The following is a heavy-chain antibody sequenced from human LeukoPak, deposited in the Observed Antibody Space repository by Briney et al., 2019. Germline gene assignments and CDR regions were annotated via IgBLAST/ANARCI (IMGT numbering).Heavy chain of an antibody. J-gene: IGHJ5*02. V-gene: IGHV3-48*03. CDR2: KSNSGSTI. D-gene: IGHD4-17*01. Sequence: GGPQRLSCAASGYPFSIYEKNWAPDAPGKALEWVSYKSNSGSTIYYTDAVKGRFTISRDNAKNSLYLQMTSVRAEETAVYYCARLGDYPPKGWFDPWGQGTLVTVSS. CDR3: ARLGDYPPKGWFDP. CDR1: GYPFSIYE.